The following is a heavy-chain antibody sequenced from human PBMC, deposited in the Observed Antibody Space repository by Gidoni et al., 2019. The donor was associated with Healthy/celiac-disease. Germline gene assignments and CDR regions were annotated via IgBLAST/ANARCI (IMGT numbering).Heavy chain of an antibody. V-gene: IGHV5-51*01. J-gene: IGHJ4*02. CDR3: ARHSGYSNSRGVDY. CDR1: GYSFTSYW. CDR2: LCPGDSDT. D-gene: IGHD4-4*01. Sequence: EVKLVQSGAEVKKPGGALKISCKGPGYSFTSYWIGWVRQMPGKGLEWMGILCPGDSDTRYSPSFQGQVTISADKSISTAYLQWSSLKASDTAMYYCARHSGYSNSRGVDYWGQGTLVTVSS.